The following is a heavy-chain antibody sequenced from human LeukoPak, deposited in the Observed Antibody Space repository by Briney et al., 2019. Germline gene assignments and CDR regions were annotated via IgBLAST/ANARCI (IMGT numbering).Heavy chain of an antibody. Sequence: GGSLRLSCAASGFTFDDYAMHWVRQAPGKGLEWVSLISGDGGSTYYADSVKGRFTISRDNSKNSLYLQMNSLRTEDTALYYCAKDHSSSRQDAEYFQHWGQGTLVTVSS. D-gene: IGHD6-13*01. CDR3: AKDHSSSRQDAEYFQH. J-gene: IGHJ1*01. V-gene: IGHV3-43*02. CDR1: GFTFDDYA. CDR2: ISGDGGST.